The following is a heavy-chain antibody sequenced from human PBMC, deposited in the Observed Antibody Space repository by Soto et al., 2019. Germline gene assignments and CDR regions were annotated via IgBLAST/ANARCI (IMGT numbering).Heavy chain of an antibody. D-gene: IGHD3-3*01. J-gene: IGHJ6*02. CDR3: AKAVYDFWSGYYSYYGMDV. Sequence: GSLRLSFAASGFTLSSYAMSWVRQAPGKGLEWVSAISGSGGSTYYADSVKGRFTISRDNSKNTLYLQMNSLRTEDTAVYYCAKAVYDFWSGYYSYYGMDVWGQGTTVTVSS. CDR2: ISGSGGST. V-gene: IGHV3-23*01. CDR1: GFTLSSYA.